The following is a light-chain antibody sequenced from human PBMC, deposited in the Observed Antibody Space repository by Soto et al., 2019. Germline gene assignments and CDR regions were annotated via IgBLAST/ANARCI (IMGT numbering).Light chain of an antibody. CDR2: DVS. Sequence: QSVLTQPASVSGSPGPSITISCTGTSSDVGGYNYVSWYQQHPGKAPKLMIYDVSNRPSGVSNRFSGSKSGNTASLTISGLQAEDEADYYCSSYTSSLTVFGGGTKLTVL. CDR3: SSYTSSLTV. V-gene: IGLV2-14*01. CDR1: SSDVGGYNY. J-gene: IGLJ2*01.